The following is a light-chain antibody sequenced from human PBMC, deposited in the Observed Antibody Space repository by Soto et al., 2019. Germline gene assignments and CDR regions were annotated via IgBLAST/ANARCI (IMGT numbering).Light chain of an antibody. J-gene: IGKJ3*01. CDR3: QQLNSYPL. Sequence: DIQLTQSPSFLSASVGDRVTITCRASQGISSYLAWYQQKPGKAPKLLIYAASTLQSGVPSRFSGSGSGTEFTLTISILHPEDFATYYCQQLNSYPLFGPGTKVDIK. CDR2: AAS. V-gene: IGKV1-9*01. CDR1: QGISSY.